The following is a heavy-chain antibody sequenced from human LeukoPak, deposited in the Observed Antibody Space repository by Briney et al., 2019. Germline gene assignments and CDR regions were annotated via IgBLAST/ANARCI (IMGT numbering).Heavy chain of an antibody. D-gene: IGHD2-2*01. J-gene: IGHJ4*02. Sequence: ASVKVSCKASGYTFTGYYMHWVRQAPGQGLEWMGGIIPIFGTANYAQKFQGRVTITADKSTSTAYMELSSLRSEDTAVYYCARSFMVPAAMYLDYWGQGTLVTVSS. CDR2: IIPIFGTA. CDR1: GYTFTGYY. CDR3: ARSFMVPAAMYLDY. V-gene: IGHV1-69*06.